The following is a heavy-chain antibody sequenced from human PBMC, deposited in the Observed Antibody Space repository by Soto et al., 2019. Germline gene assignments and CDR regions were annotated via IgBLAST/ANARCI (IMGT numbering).Heavy chain of an antibody. V-gene: IGHV3-23*01. D-gene: IGHD1-7*01. CDR3: PKDLRPGTTAEYFQH. CDR1: GFTFSSYA. CDR2: ISGSGGST. J-gene: IGHJ1*01. Sequence: PGGSLRLSCAASGFTFSSYAMSWVRQAPGKGLEWVSAISGSGGSTYYADSVKGRFTISRDNSKNTLYLQMNSLRAEDTAVYYCPKDLRPGTTAEYFQHWGHGTLVTVSS.